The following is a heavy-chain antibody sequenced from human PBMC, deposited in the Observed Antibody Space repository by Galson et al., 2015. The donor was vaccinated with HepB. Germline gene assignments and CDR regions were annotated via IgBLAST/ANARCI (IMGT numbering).Heavy chain of an antibody. Sequence: SLRLSCAASGFTFSSYAMSWVRQAPGKGLEWVSAISSSSRTEYYADSVKGRFTTSRDNSKNTLYLRMNSLRAEDTAVYYCARDSRNPSLEWSVYRSGDPVGTFDYWGQGTLVTVSS. CDR1: GFTFSSYA. CDR2: ISSSSRTE. CDR3: ARDSRNPSLEWSVYRSGDPVGTFDY. V-gene: IGHV3-23*01. D-gene: IGHD3-3*01. J-gene: IGHJ4*02.